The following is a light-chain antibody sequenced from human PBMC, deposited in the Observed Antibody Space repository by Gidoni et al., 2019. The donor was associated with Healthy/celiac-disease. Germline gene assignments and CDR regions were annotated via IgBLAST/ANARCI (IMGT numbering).Light chain of an antibody. J-gene: IGKJ3*01. CDR3: QQSYSTLEYT. V-gene: IGKV1-39*01. CDR1: QSISSY. CDR2: AAS. Sequence: DIQMTQSPSSLSASVGDRVTITCRASQSISSYLNWYQQKPGKAPKLLIYAASSLQSGVPSRFSGSGAGTDFTLTISSRQPEDFATYYCQQSYSTLEYTFGPGTKVDIK.